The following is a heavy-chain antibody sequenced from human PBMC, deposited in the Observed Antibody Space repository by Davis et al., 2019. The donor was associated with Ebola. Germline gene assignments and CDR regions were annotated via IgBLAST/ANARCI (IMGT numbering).Heavy chain of an antibody. CDR3: VLLTFGGLEDGAFEV. J-gene: IGHJ3*01. V-gene: IGHV1-24*01. CDR2: FDPQHCEI. CDR1: LDTGSAFS. Sequence: SVKVSCKLSLDTGSAFSVLWVRLAPGKGLEWMGGFDPQHCEIVYAAKFQGRVTMTEDTSADTVYMFLSSLKSDDTAVYYCVLLTFGGLEDGAFEVWGQWTAVTVFS. D-gene: IGHD3-16*01.